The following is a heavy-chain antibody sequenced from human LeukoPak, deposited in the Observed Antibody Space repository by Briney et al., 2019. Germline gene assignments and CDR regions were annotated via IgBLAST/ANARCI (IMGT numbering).Heavy chain of an antibody. J-gene: IGHJ5*02. V-gene: IGHV3-30*02. CDR3: AKDLGGAAAGWFDP. CDR1: GFTFSNYG. Sequence: GGSLRLSCAASGFTFSNYGMHWVRQAPGKGLEWVAFIRSDGINKYHADSVKGRFTISRDNSKNTLYLQMNSLRAEDTAVYYCAKDLGGAAAGWFDPWGQGTLVTVSS. D-gene: IGHD6-13*01. CDR2: IRSDGINK.